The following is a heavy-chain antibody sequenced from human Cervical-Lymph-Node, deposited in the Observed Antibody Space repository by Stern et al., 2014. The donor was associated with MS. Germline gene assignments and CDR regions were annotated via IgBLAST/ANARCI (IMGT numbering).Heavy chain of an antibody. CDR2: ISYDGSQK. V-gene: IGHV3-30*01. J-gene: IGHJ4*02. Sequence: VQLLESGGGVVQPGRSLRLSCAASGFTFKNNALHWVRQAPGKGLWWVAVISYDGSQKYYADSVNGRFPVSRDNSKNMAYLQMNSLRPEDTGVYYCARPEVYGDFDYWGQGTLVTVSS. D-gene: IGHD4-17*01. CDR3: ARPEVYGDFDY. CDR1: GFTFKNNA.